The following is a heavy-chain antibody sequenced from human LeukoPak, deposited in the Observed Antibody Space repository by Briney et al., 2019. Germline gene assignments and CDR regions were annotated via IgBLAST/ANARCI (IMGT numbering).Heavy chain of an antibody. CDR1: GFTVSSSY. J-gene: IGHJ4*02. Sequence: GGSLRLSCAASGFTVSSSYMNWVRQAPGKGLEWVSLIYGGGSTYYADSVKGRFTISRDNSKNTLYLQMNSLRAEDTAVYYCANSRALNFDYWGQGTLVTVSS. D-gene: IGHD6-13*01. CDR3: ANSRALNFDY. V-gene: IGHV3-53*01. CDR2: IYGGGST.